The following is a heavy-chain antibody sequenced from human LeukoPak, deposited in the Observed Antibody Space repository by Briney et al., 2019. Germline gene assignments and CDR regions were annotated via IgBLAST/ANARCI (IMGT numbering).Heavy chain of an antibody. D-gene: IGHD1-26*01. J-gene: IGHJ4*02. Sequence: SETLSLTCNVSGGSISSGGSRWSWIRQHPGKGLEWIGYIYYSGSTYYNPSLKSRVTISVDTSKNQFSLKLSSVTAADTAVYYCARHRGGGSYFDYWGQGTLVTVSS. CDR3: ARHRGGGSYFDY. CDR1: GGSISSGGSR. CDR2: IYYSGST. V-gene: IGHV4-31*03.